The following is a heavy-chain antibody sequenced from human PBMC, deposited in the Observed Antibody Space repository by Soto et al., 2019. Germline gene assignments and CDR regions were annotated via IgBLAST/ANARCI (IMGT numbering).Heavy chain of an antibody. CDR2: ISYDGSNK. Sequence: GGSLRLSCAASGFTFSSYGMHWVRQAPGKGLEWVAVISYDGSNKYYADSVKGRFTISRDNSKNTLYLHMNSLRAEDTAVYYCAKDHDPISGSYYRGFDYWGQGTLVTVSS. D-gene: IGHD1-26*01. J-gene: IGHJ4*02. CDR1: GFTFSSYG. CDR3: AKDHDPISGSYYRGFDY. V-gene: IGHV3-30*18.